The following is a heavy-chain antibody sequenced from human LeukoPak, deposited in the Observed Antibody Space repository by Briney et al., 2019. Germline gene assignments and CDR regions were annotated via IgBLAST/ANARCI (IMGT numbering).Heavy chain of an antibody. D-gene: IGHD1-26*01. CDR2: ISAYNGNT. CDR1: GYTFTGYY. V-gene: IGHV1-18*04. CDR3: ARDNRVGATDY. Sequence: GASVKVSCKASGYTFTGYYMHWVRQAPGQGLEWMGWISAYNGNTNYAQKLQGRVTMTTDTSTSTAYMELRSLRSDDTAVYYCARDNRVGATDYWGQGTLVTVSS. J-gene: IGHJ4*02.